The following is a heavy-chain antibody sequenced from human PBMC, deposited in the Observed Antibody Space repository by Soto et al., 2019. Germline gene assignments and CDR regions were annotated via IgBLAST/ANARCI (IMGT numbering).Heavy chain of an antibody. CDR3: ARVLRYFDWLLGPSYYYYGMDV. V-gene: IGHV1-69*13. J-gene: IGHJ6*02. D-gene: IGHD3-9*01. CDR1: GYTFTSYA. CDR2: INPIFGRA. Sequence: GASVKVSCKASGYTFTSYAMHWVRQAPGQGLEWMGIINPIFGRARYAQKFQGRVTITADESTSTAYMELSSLRSEDTAVYYCARVLRYFDWLLGPSYYYYGMDVWGQGTTVTVSS.